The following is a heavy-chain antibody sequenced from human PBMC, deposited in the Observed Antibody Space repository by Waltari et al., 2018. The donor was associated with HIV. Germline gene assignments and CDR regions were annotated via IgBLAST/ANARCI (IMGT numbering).Heavy chain of an antibody. Sequence: QLQLRESGPGLVKSSETLSLTCSVSGGSIRVHYYYWAWMRQPPGKGLEWIGSIFYSGSTYDNPSLKSRVTMSVDTSKNQFSLKLNSVTAADTAVYFCARHEPRSTWFDPWGQGTLVTVSS. CDR1: GGSIRVHYYY. D-gene: IGHD1-26*01. CDR3: ARHEPRSTWFDP. J-gene: IGHJ5*02. V-gene: IGHV4-39*01. CDR2: IFYSGST.